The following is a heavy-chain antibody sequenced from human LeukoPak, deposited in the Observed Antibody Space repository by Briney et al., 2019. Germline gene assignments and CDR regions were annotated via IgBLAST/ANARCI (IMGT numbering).Heavy chain of an antibody. Sequence: ASVKVSCKASGYTFTSYYMHWVRQAPGQGLEWMGIINPSGGSTSYAQKFQGRVTMTRDTSTSTVYMELSSLRSEDTAVYYCARPTHPRVSSFGGYNDYWGQGTLVTVSS. D-gene: IGHD1-14*01. CDR1: GYTFTSYY. CDR3: ARPTHPRVSSFGGYNDY. CDR2: INPSGGST. V-gene: IGHV1-46*01. J-gene: IGHJ4*02.